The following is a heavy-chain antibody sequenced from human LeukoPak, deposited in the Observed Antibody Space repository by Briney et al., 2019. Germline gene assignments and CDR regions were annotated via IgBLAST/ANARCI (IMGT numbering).Heavy chain of an antibody. Sequence: PGGSLRLSCAASGFTFSTYAMSWVRQAPGKGLQWVSTIRRSGGNTHYADSVKGRFTISRDNSKNTLCLQMNTLRAEDTAVYYCAKDTYCGXGSCXAMDVWGQGTTVTVSS. CDR1: GFTFSTYA. V-gene: IGHV3-23*01. CDR2: IRRSGGNT. CDR3: AKDTYCGXGSCXAMDV. J-gene: IGHJ6*02. D-gene: IGHD2-15*01.